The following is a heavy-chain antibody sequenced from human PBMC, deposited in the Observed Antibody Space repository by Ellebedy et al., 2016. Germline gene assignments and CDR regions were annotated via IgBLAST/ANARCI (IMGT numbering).Heavy chain of an antibody. CDR1: GGSIDRYY. CDR3: ATLTIPGGSDS. V-gene: IGHV4-4*07. Sequence: SETLSLXXTVSGGSIDRYYWSWIRQPAGKGLEWIGRIYTSGNTIYNPSLKSRVTMSVDTSKNHFSLELSSVTAADTAVYYCATLTIPGGSDSWGQGTLVTVSS. CDR2: IYTSGNT. D-gene: IGHD3-3*01. J-gene: IGHJ4*02.